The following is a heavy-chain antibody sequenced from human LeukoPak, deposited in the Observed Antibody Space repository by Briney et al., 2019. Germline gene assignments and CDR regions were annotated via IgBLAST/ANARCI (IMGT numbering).Heavy chain of an antibody. D-gene: IGHD6-19*01. J-gene: IGHJ4*02. CDR1: GGTFISYA. CDR3: ATSEQWLVIHLDY. CDR2: FIPIFGTA. Sequence: ASVKVSCKASGGTFISYAISWVRQAPGQGLDWMAGFIPIFGTANYSQKFQGTVTITADESTTTAYTALSSLTSEDTAVYYRATSEQWLVIHLDYWGQGTLVTVSS. V-gene: IGHV1-69*13.